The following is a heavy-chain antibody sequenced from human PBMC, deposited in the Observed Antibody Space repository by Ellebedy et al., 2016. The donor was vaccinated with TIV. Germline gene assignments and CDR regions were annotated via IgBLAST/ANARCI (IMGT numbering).Heavy chain of an antibody. Sequence: PGGSLRLSCTISGFTFSDQDFHWVRQVTGKGLEWVSAIGVAGDTYYSDSVRGRFTISRQNAKSSLYLQMDGLRVGDTAVYYCVREYCGGTRCPGGLYFDLWGRGTLVTVSS. CDR2: IGVAGDT. CDR1: GFTFSDQD. V-gene: IGHV3-13*01. D-gene: IGHD2-21*01. CDR3: VREYCGGTRCPGGLYFDL. J-gene: IGHJ2*01.